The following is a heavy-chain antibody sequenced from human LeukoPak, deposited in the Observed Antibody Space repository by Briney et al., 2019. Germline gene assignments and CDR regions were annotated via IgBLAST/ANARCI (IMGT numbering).Heavy chain of an antibody. CDR2: IYSGGRI. V-gene: IGHV4-39*07. J-gene: IGHJ3*02. CDR1: GGSFRGDYY. Sequence: SETLSLTCTVSGGSFRGDYYWAWIRQPPGKGLEWIGSIYSGGRIYYNPSLKSRVSILIDTSNNDLSLKVTSVTAADTAGYYCARAPWAYGNYVHAFDIWGQGTMVTVSS. CDR3: ARAPWAYGNYVHAFDI. D-gene: IGHD4-11*01.